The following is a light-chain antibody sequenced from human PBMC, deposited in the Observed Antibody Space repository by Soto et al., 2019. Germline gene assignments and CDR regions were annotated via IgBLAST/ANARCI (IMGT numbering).Light chain of an antibody. V-gene: IGKV3-15*01. CDR2: GAS. J-gene: IGKJ1*01. CDR1: HSVSSR. Sequence: EIVMTQSPATLSVSPGERATLSCRASHSVSSRLAWYQQKPGQAPRLLIYGASTRATGLPARFSGSGSGTEFTLTISSLQSEDFAVYYCQHHYDAPWAFGQGTKVEI. CDR3: QHHYDAPWA.